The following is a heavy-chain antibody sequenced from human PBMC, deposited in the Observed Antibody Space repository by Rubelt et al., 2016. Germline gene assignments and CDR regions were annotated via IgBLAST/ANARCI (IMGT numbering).Heavy chain of an antibody. CDR2: INHSGST. V-gene: IGHV4-34*01. D-gene: IGHD2-2*01. CDR3: ARIGYCSSTSCYDYGMDV. Sequence: QVQLQQWGAGLLKPSETLSLTCAVYGGSFSGYYWSWIRQPPGKGLEWIGEINHSGSTNYNPSLNSRVTRSVDTSKNQFSLKLSSVTAAGTAVYYCARIGYCSSTSCYDYGMDVWGQGTTVTVSS. J-gene: IGHJ6*02. CDR1: GGSFSGYY.